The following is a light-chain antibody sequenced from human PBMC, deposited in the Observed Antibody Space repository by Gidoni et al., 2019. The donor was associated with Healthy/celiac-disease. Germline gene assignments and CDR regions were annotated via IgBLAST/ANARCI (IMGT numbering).Light chain of an antibody. J-gene: IGLJ2*01. Sequence: QSALTQPASVSGSPGPSITISCTGTSSDVGGYNYVSWYQHHPVKAPKLMIYEVSNRPSGVANRFSGSKSGNTASLTISGLQAEDEADYYCSSYTSSSTRVVFGGGTKLTVL. V-gene: IGLV2-14*01. CDR2: EVS. CDR1: SSDVGGYNY. CDR3: SSYTSSSTRVV.